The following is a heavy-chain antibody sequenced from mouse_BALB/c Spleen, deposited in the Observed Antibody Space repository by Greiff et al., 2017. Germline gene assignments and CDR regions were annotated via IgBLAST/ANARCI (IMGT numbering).Heavy chain of an antibody. CDR1: GYSFTGYY. CDR3: ARALLRHYFDY. J-gene: IGHJ2*01. Sequence: LVKTGASVKISCKASGYSFTGYYMHWVKQSHGKSLEWIGYISCYNGATSYNQKFKGKATFTVDTSSSTAYMQFNSLTSGDSAVYYCARALLRHYFDYWGQGTTLTVSS. V-gene: IGHV1S34*01. CDR2: ISCYNGAT. D-gene: IGHD1-2*01.